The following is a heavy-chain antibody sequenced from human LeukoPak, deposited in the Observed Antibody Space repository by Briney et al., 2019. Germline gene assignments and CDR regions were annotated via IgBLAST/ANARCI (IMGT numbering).Heavy chain of an antibody. CDR3: ARANYYGAFDI. CDR1: GGSISSYY. Sequence: PSETLSLTCTVSGGSISSYYWSWIRQPPGKGLEWIGYIYYSGSTNYNPSLKSRVTISVDTSKNQFSLKLSSVTAADTAVYYCARANYYGAFDIWGQGTMVTVSS. D-gene: IGHD3-22*01. J-gene: IGHJ3*02. CDR2: IYYSGST. V-gene: IGHV4-59*01.